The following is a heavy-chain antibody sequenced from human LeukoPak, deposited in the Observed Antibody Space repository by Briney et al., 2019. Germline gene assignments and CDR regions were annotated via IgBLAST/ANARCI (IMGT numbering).Heavy chain of an antibody. V-gene: IGHV3-30*18. CDR3: AKNRDDWLLNYFDY. J-gene: IGHJ4*02. D-gene: IGHD3-9*01. CDR1: GLTFSSYG. Sequence: GGSLRLSCAASGLTFSSYGMHRVRQAPGKGLEWVAVISYDGSNKYYADSVKGRFTISRDNSKNTLYLQMNSLRAEDTAVYYCAKNRDDWLLNYFDYWGQGTLVTVSS. CDR2: ISYDGSNK.